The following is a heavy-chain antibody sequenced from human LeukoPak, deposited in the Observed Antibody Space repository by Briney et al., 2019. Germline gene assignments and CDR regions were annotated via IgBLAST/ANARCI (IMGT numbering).Heavy chain of an antibody. CDR3: AREGRSDCSSTSCYADY. CDR2: IYSGGST. CDR1: GFTVSSNY. J-gene: IGHJ4*02. Sequence: GGSLRLSCAASGFTVSSNYMSWVRQAPGKGLEWVSVIYSGGSTYYADSVKGRFTISRDNSKNTLYLQMNSLRAEDTAVYYCAREGRSDCSSTSCYADYWGQGTLVTVSS. D-gene: IGHD2-2*01. V-gene: IGHV3-53*01.